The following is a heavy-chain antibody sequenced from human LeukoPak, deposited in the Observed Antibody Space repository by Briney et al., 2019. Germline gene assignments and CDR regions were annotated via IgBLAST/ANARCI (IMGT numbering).Heavy chain of an antibody. CDR3: ARFIAVAGTFYYGMDV. D-gene: IGHD6-19*01. V-gene: IGHV4-59*01. J-gene: IGHJ6*02. CDR1: GGSISSYY. CDR2: IYYSGST. Sequence: SETLSLTCTVSGGSISSYYWSWIRQPPGKGLEWIGYIYYSGSTNYNPSLKSRVTISVDTSRNQFSLKLSSVTAADTAVYYCARFIAVAGTFYYGMDVWGQGTTVTVSS.